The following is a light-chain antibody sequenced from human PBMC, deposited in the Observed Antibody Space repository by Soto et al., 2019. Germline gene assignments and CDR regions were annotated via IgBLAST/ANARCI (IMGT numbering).Light chain of an antibody. CDR2: DAS. CDR3: QRRGNWPPEVT. V-gene: IGKV3-11*01. Sequence: ELVLTQSPDTLSLSPGERATISCRASQSVSSSLAWYQQKPGQAPRLLIYDASNRNTGIAARFSGSGSGTDFTFTISTLEPEVCGVYCYQRRGNWPPEVTFGPGTKVDIK. CDR1: QSVSSS. J-gene: IGKJ3*01.